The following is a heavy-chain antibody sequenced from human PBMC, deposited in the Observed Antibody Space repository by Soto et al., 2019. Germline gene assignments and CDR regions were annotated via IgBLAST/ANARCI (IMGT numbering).Heavy chain of an antibody. CDR1: GFTFSSYA. Sequence: QVQLVESGGGVVQPGRSLRLSCAASGFTFSSYAMHWVRQAPGKGLEWVAVISYDGSNKYYADSVKGRFTISRDNSKNTLDRQLNSLGAEDTAVYYCARDRVAVAGKGGVDYWGQGTLVTVSS. V-gene: IGHV3-30-3*01. CDR3: ARDRVAVAGKGGVDY. J-gene: IGHJ4*02. D-gene: IGHD6-19*01. CDR2: ISYDGSNK.